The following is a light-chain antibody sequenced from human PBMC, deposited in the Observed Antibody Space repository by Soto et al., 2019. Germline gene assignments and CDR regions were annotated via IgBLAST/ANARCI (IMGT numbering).Light chain of an antibody. Sequence: DIQMTQSPSTLSGLVGDRVTITCRASQTISSWLAWYQQKPGKAPKLLIYNASTFQSGVPSRFSGSGSGTEFNLNISSLQHDDVATYYCQHSNAYSEAFGQGTQVELK. V-gene: IGKV1-5*03. CDR1: QTISSW. CDR3: QHSNAYSEA. J-gene: IGKJ1*01. CDR2: NAS.